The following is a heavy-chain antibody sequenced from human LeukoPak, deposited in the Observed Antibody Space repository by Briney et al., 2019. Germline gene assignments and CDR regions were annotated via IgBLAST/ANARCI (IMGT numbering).Heavy chain of an antibody. CDR2: INHSGST. CDR3: DSGYDI. CDR1: GGSFSGYY. V-gene: IGHV4-34*01. Sequence: SETLSLTCAVYGGSFSGYYWSWIRQPPGKGLEWIGEINHSGSTNYNPSLKSRVTISVDTSKNQFSLKLSSVTAADTAVYYCDSGYDIWGQGTMVTVSS. J-gene: IGHJ3*02.